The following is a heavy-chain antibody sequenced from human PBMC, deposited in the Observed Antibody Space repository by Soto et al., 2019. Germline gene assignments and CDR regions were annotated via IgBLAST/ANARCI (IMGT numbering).Heavy chain of an antibody. CDR2: IHHSGST. D-gene: IGHD2-15*01. V-gene: IGHV4-34*01. J-gene: IGHJ3*02. CDR1: GGSFSGYY. Sequence: QVQLQQWGTGQLKSSETLSLTCAVNGGSFSGYYWSWIRQPPGKGLEWIGEIHHSGSTNYNPSLKSRVTISLDTSKNQFSLKLNSVTAADTAVYYCATIVVVVSTMRDDAFDIWGQGTMVTVSS. CDR3: ATIVVVVSTMRDDAFDI.